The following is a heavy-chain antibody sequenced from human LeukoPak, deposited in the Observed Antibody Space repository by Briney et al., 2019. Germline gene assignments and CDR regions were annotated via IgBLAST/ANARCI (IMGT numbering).Heavy chain of an antibody. J-gene: IGHJ6*02. D-gene: IGHD6-13*01. V-gene: IGHV3-21*04. Sequence: GGSQRLSCAASGFTFSSYSMNWVRQAPGKGLEWVSSISSSSSYIYYADSVKGRFTISRDNAKNSLYLQMNSLRAEDTALYYCAKDIAAAAGTLRYYYGMDVWGQGTTVTVSS. CDR2: ISSSSSYI. CDR3: AKDIAAAAGTLRYYYGMDV. CDR1: GFTFSSYS.